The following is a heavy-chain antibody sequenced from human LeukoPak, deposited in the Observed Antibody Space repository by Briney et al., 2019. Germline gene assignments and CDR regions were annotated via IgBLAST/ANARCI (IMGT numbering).Heavy chain of an antibody. Sequence: SQTLSLTCTVSGGSISSGDYYWRWIRQPPGKGLEWIGYIYYSGSTYYHPPLKSPVTISVDTSKNQFSLKLSSVNAADTARYYCARAAGTTYTLTLHPSAFDIWRQGTMVTVSS. CDR2: IYYSGST. CDR3: ARAAGTTYTLTLHPSAFDI. V-gene: IGHV4-30-4*08. D-gene: IGHD1-1*01. J-gene: IGHJ3*02. CDR1: GGSISSGDYY.